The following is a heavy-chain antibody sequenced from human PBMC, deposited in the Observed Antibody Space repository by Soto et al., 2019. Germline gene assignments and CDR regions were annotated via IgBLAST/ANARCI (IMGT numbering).Heavy chain of an antibody. J-gene: IGHJ4*02. Sequence: SVKVSCNASGGTFSSYAISWVRQAPGQGLEWMGGIIPIFGTASYAQKFQGRVTITADESTSTAYMELSSLRSEDTAVYYCARPVGYGYSGFDYWGQGTLVTVSS. CDR1: GGTFSSYA. CDR2: IIPIFGTA. D-gene: IGHD5-18*01. V-gene: IGHV1-69*13. CDR3: ARPVGYGYSGFDY.